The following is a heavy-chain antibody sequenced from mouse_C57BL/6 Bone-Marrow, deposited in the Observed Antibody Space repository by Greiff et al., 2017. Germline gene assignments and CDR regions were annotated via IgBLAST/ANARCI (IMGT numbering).Heavy chain of an antibody. V-gene: IGHV1-19*01. D-gene: IGHD1-1*01. CDR1: GYTFTDYY. CDR3: ARTVGRWYFDV. Sequence: VQLQQSGPVLVKPGASVKMSCKASGYTFTDYYMNWVKQSHGKSLEWIGVINPYNGGTSYNQKFKGKATLTVDKSSSKAYMELNSLTSEDSAVYYCARTVGRWYFDVWGTGATVTVSS. CDR2: INPYNGGT. J-gene: IGHJ1*03.